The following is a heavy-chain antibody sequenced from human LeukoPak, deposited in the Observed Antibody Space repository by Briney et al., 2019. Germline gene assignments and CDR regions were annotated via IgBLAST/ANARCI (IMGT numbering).Heavy chain of an antibody. CDR2: ISAYNGDT. Sequence: ASVKVSCKASGYIFSTYGINWVRQAPGQGLEWMGWISAYNGDTNYAQKVQGRVTMTTDTSTSKAYMELRSLRSDDTAVYYCAREETHHVYYGMDVWGQGTMVTVSS. V-gene: IGHV1-18*01. CDR3: AREETHHVYYGMDV. D-gene: IGHD1-14*01. CDR1: GYIFSTYG. J-gene: IGHJ6*02.